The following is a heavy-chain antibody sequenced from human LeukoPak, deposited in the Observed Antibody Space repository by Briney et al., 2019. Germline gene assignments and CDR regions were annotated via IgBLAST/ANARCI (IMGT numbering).Heavy chain of an antibody. V-gene: IGHV3-48*02. CDR3: ARDRYSGYENFDY. J-gene: IGHJ4*02. D-gene: IGHD5-12*01. CDR1: GFTFSSYS. CDR2: ISSSSSTI. Sequence: HPGGTLRLSCAASGFTFSSYSMNWVRQAPGKGLEWVSFISSSSSTIYYADSVKGRFTISRDNAKNSLYLQMNSLRDEDTAVYYCARDRYSGYENFDYWGQGALVTVSS.